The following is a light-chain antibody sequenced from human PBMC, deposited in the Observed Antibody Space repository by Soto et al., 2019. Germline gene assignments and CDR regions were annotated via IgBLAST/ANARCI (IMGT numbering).Light chain of an antibody. CDR3: QQYGNSPRN. J-gene: IGKJ2*01. CDR2: GAS. V-gene: IGKV3-20*01. Sequence: EIVLTQSPGTLSLSPGERATLSCRASQSVTSSFLAWYQHKPGQSPRLLIYGASSRATGIPDRFSGSGSGTDFTLTISRLEPEDFAVYYCQQYGNSPRNFGQGTKLEIK. CDR1: QSVTSSF.